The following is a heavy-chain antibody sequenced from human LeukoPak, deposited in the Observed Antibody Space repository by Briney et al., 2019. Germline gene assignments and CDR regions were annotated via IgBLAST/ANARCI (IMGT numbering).Heavy chain of an antibody. V-gene: IGHV4-59*01. J-gene: IGHJ4*02. CDR3: ARGGTGTTPYYFDY. CDR1: GGSISSDY. D-gene: IGHD1-1*01. Sequence: SETLSLTCTVSGGSISSDYWSWVRQPPGKGLDWIGYIYYIGTTNYNPSLMSRVTISVDTSKNQFSLKLSSVTAADTAVYYCARGGTGTTPYYFDYWGQGTLVTVSS. CDR2: IYYIGTT.